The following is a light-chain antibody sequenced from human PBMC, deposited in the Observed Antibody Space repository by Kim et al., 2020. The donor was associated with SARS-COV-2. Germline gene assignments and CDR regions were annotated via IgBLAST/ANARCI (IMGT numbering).Light chain of an antibody. CDR1: LSVSSN. CDR2: GAS. CDR3: HQHSNCPPFT. J-gene: IGKJ1*01. V-gene: IGKV3-15*01. Sequence: EKVMTQSPATLSVSPGERATLSCRASLSVSSNLAWYQQKPGQAPRLLIYGASTRAAGIPARFSGSGSGTEFTLTISSLQPEDSAVYYCHQHSNCPPFTFGQGTKVDIK.